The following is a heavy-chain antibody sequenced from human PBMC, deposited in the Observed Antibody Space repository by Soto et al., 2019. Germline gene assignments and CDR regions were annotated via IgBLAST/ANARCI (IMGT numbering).Heavy chain of an antibody. Sequence: SETLSLTCTVSGGSINSGGYYWSWIRQHPGKGLEWIGYIYYSGSTNYNPSLLSRVTISVDTSKNQLSLKLSSVTAADTAVYYCARRYGYSFDYWGQGTLVTVSS. V-gene: IGHV4-31*03. J-gene: IGHJ4*02. D-gene: IGHD5-18*01. CDR3: ARRYGYSFDY. CDR2: IYYSGST. CDR1: GGSINSGGYY.